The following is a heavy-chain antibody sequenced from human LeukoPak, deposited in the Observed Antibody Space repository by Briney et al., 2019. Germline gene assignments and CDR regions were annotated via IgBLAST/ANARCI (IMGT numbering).Heavy chain of an antibody. CDR2: MNPNSGNT. CDR3: ARTDCSSTSCLSSRY. CDR1: GYTFTSYD. V-gene: IGHV1-8*01. J-gene: IGHJ4*02. Sequence: ASVKVSCKASGYTFTSYDINWVRQAPGQGLEWMGWMNPNSGNTGYAQKFQGRVTMTRNTSISTAYMELSSLRSEDTAVYYCARTDCSSTSCLSSRYWGQGTLVTVSS. D-gene: IGHD2-2*01.